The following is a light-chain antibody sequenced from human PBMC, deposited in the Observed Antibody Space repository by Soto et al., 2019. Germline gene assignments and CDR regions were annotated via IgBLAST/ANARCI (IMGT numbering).Light chain of an antibody. J-gene: IGKJ1*01. CDR3: QQRSNWPRT. V-gene: IGKV3-11*01. CDR1: QSINTY. Sequence: EIVLTQSPATLSLSPGERATLSCSASQSINTYLAWYQQKPGQAPRLLIFDASNRATGISARFRGSGSGTDFILTISSLEPEEFAVYYFQQRSNWPRTFGQGTKVEI. CDR2: DAS.